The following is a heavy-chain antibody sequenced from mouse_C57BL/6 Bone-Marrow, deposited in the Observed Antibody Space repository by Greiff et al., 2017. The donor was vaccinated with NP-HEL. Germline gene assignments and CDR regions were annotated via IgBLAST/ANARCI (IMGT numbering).Heavy chain of an antibody. D-gene: IGHD2-2*01. J-gene: IGHJ3*01. CDR2: IYPGNSDT. Sequence: EVQLQQSGTVLVRPGASVKMSCKTSGYTFTSYWMHWVKQRPGQGLEWIGAIYPGNSDTSYNQKFKGKAKLTAGASASTAYMELSSLTNEDSAVYYCTGYDNFAYWGQGTLVTVSA. CDR3: TGYDNFAY. CDR1: GYTFTSYW. V-gene: IGHV1-5*01.